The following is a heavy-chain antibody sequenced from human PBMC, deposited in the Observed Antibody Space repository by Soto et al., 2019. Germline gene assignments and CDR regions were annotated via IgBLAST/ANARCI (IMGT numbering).Heavy chain of an antibody. V-gene: IGHV4-61*01. CDR1: GEALGSGQSY. D-gene: IGHD3-10*01. CDR3: ERGRSDSAGSSFGRRMDV. Sequence: QVQLQESGPGLVKSSETLSLICFVSGEALGSGQSYWNWIRQAPGKGLEWIGQTFVTGATKYSASLKGRITMSVDTSKSQISLTLTSVTAADSATYFCERGRSDSAGSSFGRRMDVWGQGTTVNVAS. CDR2: TFVTGAT. J-gene: IGHJ6*02.